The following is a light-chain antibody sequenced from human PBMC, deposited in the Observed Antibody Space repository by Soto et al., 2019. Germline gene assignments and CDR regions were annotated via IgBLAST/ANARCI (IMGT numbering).Light chain of an antibody. Sequence: QSVLTQPPSASGTPGQRVTISCAGGNSNIGSNTVNWYQQLPGTAPKLLMYSDNQRPSGVPDRFSGSKSGTSASLAISGLQSEDEADYYCATWDDSLNGPMFGGGTKVTVL. V-gene: IGLV1-44*01. CDR1: NSNIGSNT. J-gene: IGLJ3*02. CDR2: SDN. CDR3: ATWDDSLNGPM.